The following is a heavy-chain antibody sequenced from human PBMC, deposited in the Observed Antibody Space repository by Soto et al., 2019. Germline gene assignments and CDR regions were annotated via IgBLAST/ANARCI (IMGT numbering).Heavy chain of an antibody. CDR3: ARGQDSSSSGSDY. D-gene: IGHD6-6*01. CDR1: VFTFSSYA. V-gene: IGHV3-30-3*01. CDR2: ISYDGSNK. J-gene: IGHJ4*02. Sequence: GSLRLSCAASVFTFSSYAMHWVRQAPGKGLEWVAVISYDGSNKYYADSVKGRFTISRDNSKNTLYLQMNSLRAEDTAVYYCARGQDSSSSGSDYWGQGTLVTVSS.